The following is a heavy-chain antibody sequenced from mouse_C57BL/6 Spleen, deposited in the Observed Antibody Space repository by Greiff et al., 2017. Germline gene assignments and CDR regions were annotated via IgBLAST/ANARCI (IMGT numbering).Heavy chain of an antibody. D-gene: IGHD2-1*01. J-gene: IGHJ4*01. CDR1: GFTFSSYG. Sequence: DVHLVESGGDLVKPGGSLKLSCAASGFTFSSYGMSWVRQTPDKRLEWVATISSGGSYTYYPDSVKGRFTISRDNAKNTLYLQMSSLKSEDTAMYYCARHGGKKAMDYWGQGTSVTVSS. CDR2: ISSGGSYT. CDR3: ARHGGKKAMDY. V-gene: IGHV5-6*01.